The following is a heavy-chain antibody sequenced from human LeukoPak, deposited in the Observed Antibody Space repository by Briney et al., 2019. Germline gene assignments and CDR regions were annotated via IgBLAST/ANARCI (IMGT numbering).Heavy chain of an antibody. J-gene: IGHJ4*02. CDR1: GFTFSSYA. V-gene: IGHV3-64*01. Sequence: GGSLRRSCAASGFTFSSYAMHWVRQAPGKGLDYVSAISSNGGSTYYANSVKGRFTISRDNSKNTLYLQMGSLRAEDMAVYYCARADGGSYFDYWGQGTLVTVSS. CDR2: ISSNGGST. CDR3: ARADGGSYFDY. D-gene: IGHD1-26*01.